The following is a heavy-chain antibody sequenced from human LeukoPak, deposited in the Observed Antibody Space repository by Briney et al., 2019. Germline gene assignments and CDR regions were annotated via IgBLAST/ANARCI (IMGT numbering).Heavy chain of an antibody. D-gene: IGHD3-3*01. CDR1: GGSISSHY. Sequence: PSETLSLTCTVSGGSISSHYWSWIRQPPGKGLEWIGCIYYSGSTNYNPSLKSRVTISVDTSKNQFSLKLSSVTAADTAVYYCARDHYDFWSGYYTGAFDIWGQGTMVTVSS. CDR2: IYYSGST. V-gene: IGHV4-59*11. CDR3: ARDHYDFWSGYYTGAFDI. J-gene: IGHJ3*02.